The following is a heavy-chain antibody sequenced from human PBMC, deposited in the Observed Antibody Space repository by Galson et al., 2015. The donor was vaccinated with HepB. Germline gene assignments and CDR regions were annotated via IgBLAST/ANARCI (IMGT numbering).Heavy chain of an antibody. J-gene: IGHJ6*03. CDR2: IIPIFGTT. D-gene: IGHD3-10*01. Sequence: SCKASGGTFAGYAFNWVRQAPGQGPEWMGGIIPIFGTTHYPQKFQDRVTITADESTNTAYMDLTSLTSEDTAVYYCARTRASRSNYLYQYFHMDVWGKGTTVTVSS. CDR3: ARTRASRSNYLYQYFHMDV. CDR1: GGTFAGYA. V-gene: IGHV1-69*19.